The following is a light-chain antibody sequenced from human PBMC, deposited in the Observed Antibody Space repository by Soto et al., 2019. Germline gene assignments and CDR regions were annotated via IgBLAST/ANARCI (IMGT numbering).Light chain of an antibody. V-gene: IGKV1-39*01. CDR1: QSISTY. CDR3: HQSYVSLFT. Sequence: DIQMTQSPSSLSASVGDSVTITCRASQSISTYLSWYQQKPGKAPSLLIYAASSLQSGVPSRFSTSGSVTDFTLNISSLQPEDFATYYSHQSYVSLFTFCGGTKVHIK. CDR2: AAS. J-gene: IGKJ4*01.